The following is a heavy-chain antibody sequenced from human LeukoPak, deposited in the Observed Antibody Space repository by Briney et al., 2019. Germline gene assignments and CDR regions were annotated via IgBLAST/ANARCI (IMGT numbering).Heavy chain of an antibody. D-gene: IGHD4-23*01. CDR3: ARGYGGNSAAFDI. CDR1: GFTFNSHA. CDR2: ISSSGGAT. J-gene: IGHJ3*02. Sequence: GGSLRLSCAASGFTFNSHAMNWVRQAPGKGLEWVSLISSSGGATYYADSVKGRFTISRDNSKNTLYLLMNSLRADDTAVYFCARGYGGNSAAFDIWGQGTMVTVSS. V-gene: IGHV3-23*01.